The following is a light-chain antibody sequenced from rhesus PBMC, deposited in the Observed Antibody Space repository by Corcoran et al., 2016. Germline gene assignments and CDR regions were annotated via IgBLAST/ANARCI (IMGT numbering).Light chain of an antibody. V-gene: IGKV1-66*01. CDR1: QGINYY. CDR2: GAY. J-gene: IGKJ4*01. Sequence: DIQMTQSPSSLSASVGDRVTITCRASQGINYYLSWYQQKPGKAPKSLIYGAYSLEEGGPSRFSGSGSGTDYSLTISSLQPEDIATYYCQQYNTAPPTFGGGTKVEIK. CDR3: QQYNTAPPT.